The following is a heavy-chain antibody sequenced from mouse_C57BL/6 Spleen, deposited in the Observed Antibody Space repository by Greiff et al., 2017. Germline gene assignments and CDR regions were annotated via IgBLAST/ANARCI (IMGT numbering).Heavy chain of an antibody. J-gene: IGHJ4*01. D-gene: IGHD1-1*01. CDR2: IDPETGGT. Sequence: VQLQESGAELVRPGASVTLSCKASGYTFTDYEMHWVKQTPVHGLEWIGAIDPETGGTAYNQKLKGKAILTADKSSSTAYMELRSLTSEDSAVYYCYYYGSSPYAMDYWGQGTSVTVSS. V-gene: IGHV1-15*01. CDR1: GYTFTDYE. CDR3: YYYGSSPYAMDY.